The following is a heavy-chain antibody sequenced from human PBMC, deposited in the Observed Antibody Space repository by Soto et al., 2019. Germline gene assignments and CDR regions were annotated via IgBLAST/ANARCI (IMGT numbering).Heavy chain of an antibody. CDR3: ASLFGFGVYYYYYYGMDV. CDR2: ISGSGGST. CDR1: GFTFSSYA. V-gene: IGHV3-23*01. Sequence: EVQLLESGGGLVQPGGSLRLSCAASGFTFSSYAMSWVRQAPGKGLEWVSAISGSGGSTYYADSVKGRFTISRDNSKNTLYLQMNSLRAEDTAVYYCASLFGFGVYYYYYYGMDVWGQGTTVTVSS. J-gene: IGHJ6*02. D-gene: IGHD3-3*01.